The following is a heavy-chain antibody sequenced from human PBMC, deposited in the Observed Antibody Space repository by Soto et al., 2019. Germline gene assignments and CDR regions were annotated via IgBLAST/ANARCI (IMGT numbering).Heavy chain of an antibody. CDR3: ARRYGLSAFDI. D-gene: IGHD3-10*01. J-gene: IGHJ3*02. CDR2: IYYSGST. Sequence: QVQLQESGPGLVKPSETLSLTCTVSGGSISSYYWSWIRQPPGKGLEWIGDIYYSGSTNYNPSLKIRVTISVDTSKNHFSLKLSSVTAADTAVYFCARRYGLSAFDIWGQGTMVTVSS. V-gene: IGHV4-59*08. CDR1: GGSISSYY.